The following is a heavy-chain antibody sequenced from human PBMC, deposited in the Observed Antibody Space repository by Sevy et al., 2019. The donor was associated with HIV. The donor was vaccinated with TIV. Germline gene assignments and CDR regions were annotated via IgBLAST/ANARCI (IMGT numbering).Heavy chain of an antibody. CDR2: INWKTDNV. CDR1: GFTFDDYA. CDR3: ARNTYYLDSTGFGAFDI. V-gene: IGHV3-20*01. D-gene: IGHD3-22*01. J-gene: IGHJ3*02. Sequence: GGSLRLSCAASGFTFDDYAMSWVRQAPGKGLEWVSAINWKTDNVGYADTVKGRFTISRDNAKRCLYLQMNSLRPEDTALYHCARNTYYLDSTGFGAFDIWGQGIMVTVSS.